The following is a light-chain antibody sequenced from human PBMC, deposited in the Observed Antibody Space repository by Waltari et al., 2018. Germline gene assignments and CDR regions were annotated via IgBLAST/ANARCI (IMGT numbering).Light chain of an antibody. CDR2: RNN. V-gene: IGLV10-54*04. CDR3: SAWDSNLREYV. J-gene: IGLJ1*01. Sequence: QAGLTQPPSVSKGLRQTATLTCTGNSNNVGNQGAAWLQQHQGQPPRLLSYRNNNRPSGISERFSASRSGNTASLTITGLQPEDEAGYYCSAWDSNLREYVFGTGTKVTVL. CDR1: SNNVGNQG.